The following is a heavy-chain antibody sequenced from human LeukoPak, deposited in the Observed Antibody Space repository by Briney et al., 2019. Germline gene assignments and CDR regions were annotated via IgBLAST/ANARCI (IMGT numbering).Heavy chain of an antibody. CDR3: ARVGLDNTGWHTIWFDP. CDR1: GFIFSDYY. CDR2: ITTNGAST. J-gene: IGHJ5*02. V-gene: IGHV3-11*01. D-gene: IGHD6-19*01. Sequence: GGSLRLSCAASGFIFSDYYMTWIRQAPGRGLEWISYITTNGASTYYATSVKGRFTISRDNAKNSLFLQMNSLRAEDTAIYYCARVGLDNTGWHTIWFDPWGQGTLVTVSP.